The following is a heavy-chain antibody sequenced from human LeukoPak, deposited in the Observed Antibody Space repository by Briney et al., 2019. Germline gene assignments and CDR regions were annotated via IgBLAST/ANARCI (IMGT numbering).Heavy chain of an antibody. J-gene: IGHJ4*02. D-gene: IGHD2-15*01. Sequence: SETLSLTCTVSGGSISSSSYYWGWIRQPPGKGLEWIGSIYYSGSTYYNPSLKSRVTISVDTSKNQFSLKLSSVTAADTAVYYCAREPTYCSGGSCLGEGDYWGQGTLVTVSS. CDR1: GGSISSSSYY. CDR3: AREPTYCSGGSCLGEGDY. V-gene: IGHV4-39*07. CDR2: IYYSGST.